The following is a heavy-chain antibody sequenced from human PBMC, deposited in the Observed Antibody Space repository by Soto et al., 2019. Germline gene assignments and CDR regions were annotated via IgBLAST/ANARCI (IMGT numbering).Heavy chain of an antibody. D-gene: IGHD3-10*01. CDR2: IVVGSGNT. CDR3: AASEDYNYYGSGSYIGWAFDI. CDR1: GFTFTSSA. V-gene: IGHV1-58*02. Sequence: ASVKVSCKASGFTFTSSAMQWVRQARGQRLEWIGWIVVGSGNTNYAQKFQERVTITRDMSTSTAYMELSSLRSEDTAVYYCAASEDYNYYGSGSYIGWAFDIWGQGTMVTVSS. J-gene: IGHJ3*02.